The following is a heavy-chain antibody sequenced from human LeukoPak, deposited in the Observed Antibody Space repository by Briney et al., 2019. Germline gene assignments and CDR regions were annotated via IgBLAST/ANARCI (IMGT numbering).Heavy chain of an antibody. V-gene: IGHV3-49*04. CDR2: IRSKAFGGTI. CDR3: TRAVAGYYLDY. D-gene: IGHD6-19*01. Sequence: GGSLRLSCTASGFTFGDYAMSWVRQAPGKGLEWVGFIRSKAFGGTIEYAASVRGRFTISRDDSKSIGYLQMNSLKTEDTAVYYCTRAVAGYYLDYWGQGTLVTVPS. J-gene: IGHJ4*02. CDR1: GFTFGDYA.